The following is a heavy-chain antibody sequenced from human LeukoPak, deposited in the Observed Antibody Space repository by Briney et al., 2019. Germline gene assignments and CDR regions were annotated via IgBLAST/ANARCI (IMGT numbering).Heavy chain of an antibody. V-gene: IGHV1-24*01. Sequence: ASVKVSCKVSGYTLIELSMHWVRQAPGKGLEWMGGFDPEDGETIYAQKFQGRVTMTEDTSTDTAYMELSSLRSEDTAVYYCATDLDVDSGSYSNDYWGQGTLVIVSS. D-gene: IGHD1-26*01. CDR3: ATDLDVDSGSYSNDY. CDR2: FDPEDGET. J-gene: IGHJ4*02. CDR1: GYTLIELS.